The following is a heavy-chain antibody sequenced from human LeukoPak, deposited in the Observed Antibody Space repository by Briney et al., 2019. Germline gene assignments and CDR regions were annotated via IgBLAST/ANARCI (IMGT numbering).Heavy chain of an antibody. D-gene: IGHD3-10*01. Sequence: SETLSLTCAVSGGSISSSNWWSCVRQPPGKGREWIGEIYHSGSTNYNPSLKSRVTISVDKSKNQFSLKLSSVTAADTAVYYCARWDYGSGSYKWDYWGQGTLVTVSS. CDR1: GGSISSSNW. CDR3: ARWDYGSGSYKWDY. V-gene: IGHV4-4*02. J-gene: IGHJ4*02. CDR2: IYHSGST.